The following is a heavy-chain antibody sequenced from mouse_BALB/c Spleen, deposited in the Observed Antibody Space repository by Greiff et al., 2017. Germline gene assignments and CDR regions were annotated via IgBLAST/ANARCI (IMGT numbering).Heavy chain of an antibody. Sequence: DVKLVESGGGLVQPKGSLKLSCAASGFTFNTYAMNWVRQAPGKGLEWVARIRSKSNNYATYYADSVKDRFTISRDDSQSMLYLQMNNLKTEDTAMYYCALIYYGNYYAMDYWGQGTSVTVSA. CDR3: ALIYYGNYYAMDY. D-gene: IGHD2-1*01. J-gene: IGHJ4*01. CDR1: GFTFNTYA. V-gene: IGHV10-1*02. CDR2: IRSKSNNYAT.